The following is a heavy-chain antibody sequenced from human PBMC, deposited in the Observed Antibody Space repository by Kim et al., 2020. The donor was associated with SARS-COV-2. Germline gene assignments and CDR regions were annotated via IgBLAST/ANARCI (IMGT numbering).Heavy chain of an antibody. CDR1: GGTFSSYA. D-gene: IGHD3-3*01. J-gene: IGHJ6*02. CDR2: IIPILGIA. Sequence: SVKVSCKASGGTFSSYAISWVRQAPGQGLEWMGRIIPILGIANYAQKFQGRVTITADKSTSTAYMELSNLRSEDTAVYYCARGAIFGVVPYYYGMDVWGQGTTVTVSS. V-gene: IGHV1-69*04. CDR3: ARGAIFGVVPYYYGMDV.